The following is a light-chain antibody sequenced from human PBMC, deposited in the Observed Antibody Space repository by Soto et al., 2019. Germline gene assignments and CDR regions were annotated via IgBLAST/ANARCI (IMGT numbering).Light chain of an antibody. CDR1: QGISSW. CDR2: AAS. J-gene: IGKJ4*01. CDR3: QQANSFPLT. Sequence: DIQMTQSPSSVSASVGDRVTITCRASQGISSWLVWYQQKPGKAPKLLIYAASSLQSGVPSRFSGSGSGTDFTLTISSLQPEDFATYYCQQANSFPLTFGGGTKVTIK. V-gene: IGKV1-12*01.